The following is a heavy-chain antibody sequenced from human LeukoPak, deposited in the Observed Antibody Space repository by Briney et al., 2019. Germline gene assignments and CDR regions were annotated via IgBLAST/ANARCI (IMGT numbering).Heavy chain of an antibody. J-gene: IGHJ5*02. CDR1: GFTFSSYG. CDR3: ARVRYYDFWSGNWFDP. V-gene: IGHV3-30*02. D-gene: IGHD3-3*01. Sequence: PGGSLRLSCAASGFTFSSYGMHWVRQAPGKGLEWVAFIRYDGSNKYYADSVKGRFTISRDNAKNSLYLQMNSLRAEDTAVYYCARVRYYDFWSGNWFDPWGQGTLVTVSS. CDR2: IRYDGSNK.